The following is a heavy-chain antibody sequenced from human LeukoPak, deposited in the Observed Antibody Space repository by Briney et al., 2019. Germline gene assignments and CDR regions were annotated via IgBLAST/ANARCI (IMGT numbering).Heavy chain of an antibody. V-gene: IGHV3-30*18. Sequence: GRSLRLSCAASGFTFSSYGMHWVRQAPGKGLEWVAVISYDGSNKYYADSVKGLFTISRDNSKNTLYLQMNSLRAEDTAVYYCAKDREPLHLLAYYFDYWGQGTLVTVSS. D-gene: IGHD1-26*01. J-gene: IGHJ4*02. CDR1: GFTFSSYG. CDR2: ISYDGSNK. CDR3: AKDREPLHLLAYYFDY.